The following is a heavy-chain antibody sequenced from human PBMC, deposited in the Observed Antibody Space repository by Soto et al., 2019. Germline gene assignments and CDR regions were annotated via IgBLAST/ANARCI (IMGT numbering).Heavy chain of an antibody. D-gene: IGHD3-9*01. CDR3: ARYFDWRGLGYGMDV. CDR1: GYTFTSYP. J-gene: IGHJ6*02. Sequence: ASVKVSCKASGYTFTSYPMHWVRQAPGQRLEWMGWINAGNGNTKYSRKFQGRVTITRDTSASTAYMELSSLRSEDTAVYYCARYFDWRGLGYGMDVWGQGTTVTVSS. CDR2: INAGNGNT. V-gene: IGHV1-3*01.